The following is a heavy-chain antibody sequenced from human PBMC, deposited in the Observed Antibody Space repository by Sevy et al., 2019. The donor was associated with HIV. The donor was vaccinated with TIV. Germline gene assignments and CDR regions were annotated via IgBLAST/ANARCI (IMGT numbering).Heavy chain of an antibody. CDR1: GFTFSSYG. J-gene: IGHJ6*02. CDR2: IRYDGSNK. V-gene: IGHV3-30*02. D-gene: IGHD6-25*01. CDR3: AKAISGQRLPLHYYGMDV. Sequence: GGSLRLSCAASGFTFSSYGMHWVRQAPGKGLEWVAFIRYDGSNKYYADSVKGRFTISRDNSKNTLYLQMNSLRAEDTAVYYCAKAISGQRLPLHYYGMDVWGQGTTVTVSS.